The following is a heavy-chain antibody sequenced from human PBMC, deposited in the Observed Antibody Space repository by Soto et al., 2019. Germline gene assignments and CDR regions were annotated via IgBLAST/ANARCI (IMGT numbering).Heavy chain of an antibody. V-gene: IGHV1-2*04. CDR3: ARGSRQWYSSSWSFDY. CDR2: INPNSGGT. Sequence: ASVKVSCKASGYTFTGYYMHWVRQAPGQGLEWMGWINPNSGGTNYAQKFQGWVTMTRDTSISTAYMELSRLRSDDTAVYYCARGSRQWYSSSWSFDYWGQGTLVTVSS. J-gene: IGHJ4*02. CDR1: GYTFTGYY. D-gene: IGHD6-6*01.